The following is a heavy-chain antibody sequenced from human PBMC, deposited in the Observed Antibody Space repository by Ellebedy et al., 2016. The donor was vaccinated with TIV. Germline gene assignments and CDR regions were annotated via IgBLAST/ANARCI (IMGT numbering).Heavy chain of an antibody. CDR1: GGSFSGYY. CDR3: ARLSPSDAFDI. J-gene: IGHJ3*02. V-gene: IGHV4-34*01. Sequence: SETLSLXXAVYGGSFSGYYWSWIRQPPGKGLEWIGEINHSGSTNYNPSLKSRVTISVDTSKNQFSLKLSSVTAADTAVYYCARLSPSDAFDIWGQGTMVTVSS. CDR2: INHSGST.